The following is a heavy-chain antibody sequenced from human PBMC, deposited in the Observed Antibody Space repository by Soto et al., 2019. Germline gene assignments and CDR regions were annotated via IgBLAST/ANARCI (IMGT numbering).Heavy chain of an antibody. J-gene: IGHJ4*02. CDR2: FNPDNQNT. Sequence: GSVKVSCKGSGYRFTTYGINWVRQAPGQGLEWVGWFNPDNQNTNYAQKFQDRVSLTTDSSTNTAYMELRDLRSDDTAVYFCARGRFGDPFDFWGQGSLVTVFS. D-gene: IGHD2-21*02. V-gene: IGHV1-18*01. CDR1: GYRFTTYG. CDR3: ARGRFGDPFDF.